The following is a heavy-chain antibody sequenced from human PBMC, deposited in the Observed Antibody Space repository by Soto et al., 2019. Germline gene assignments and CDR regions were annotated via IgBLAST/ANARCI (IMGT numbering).Heavy chain of an antibody. J-gene: IGHJ5*02. CDR3: ARGGCSGGSFHRFDP. CDR2: ISSNGGST. Sequence: EVQLVESGGGLVQPGGSLRLSCAASGFTFSSYAMHWVRQAPGKGLEYVSAISSNGGSTYYANSVKGRFTISRDNSKNTLYLQMGSMRAEDMAVYYCARGGCSGGSFHRFDPWGQGTLVTVSS. CDR1: GFTFSSYA. D-gene: IGHD2-15*01. V-gene: IGHV3-64*01.